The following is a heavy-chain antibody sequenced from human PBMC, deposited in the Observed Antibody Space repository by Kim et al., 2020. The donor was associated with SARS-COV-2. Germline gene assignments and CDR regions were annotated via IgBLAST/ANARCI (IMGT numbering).Heavy chain of an antibody. V-gene: IGHV3-30*18. D-gene: IGHD1-20*01. CDR2: ISFDGTNK. CDR3: AKDRFRYNWNDVPHEY. CDR1: GFTFSSYG. Sequence: GGSLRLSCAASGFTFSSYGMHWVRQAPGKGLEWVAVISFDGTNKYYADSMKDRFTISRDNSKNMLYLQMSSLRTEDTAVYYCAKDRFRYNWNDVPHEYWGQGTLVTVSS. J-gene: IGHJ4*02.